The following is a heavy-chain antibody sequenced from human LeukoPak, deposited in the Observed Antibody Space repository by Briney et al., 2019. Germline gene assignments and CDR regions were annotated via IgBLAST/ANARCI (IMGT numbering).Heavy chain of an antibody. V-gene: IGHV3-11*01. CDR3: ARKEKYNWFDP. CDR2: ISSSGSTI. J-gene: IGHJ5*02. Sequence: GGSLRLSCAASGFTFSDYYMSWIRQAPGEGLEWVSYISSSGSTIYYADSVKGRFTISRDNAKNSLYLQMNSLRAEDTAVYYCARKEKYNWFDPWGQGTLVTVSS. CDR1: GFTFSDYY.